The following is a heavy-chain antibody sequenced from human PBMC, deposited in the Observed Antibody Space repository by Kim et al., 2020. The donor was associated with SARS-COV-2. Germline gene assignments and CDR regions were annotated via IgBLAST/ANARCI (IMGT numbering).Heavy chain of an antibody. CDR3: ARGGATYYYGSGSYYYFDY. J-gene: IGHJ4*02. D-gene: IGHD3-10*01. V-gene: IGHV1-2*04. CDR1: GYTFTGYY. Sequence: ASVNVSCKASGYTFTGYYMHWVRQAPGQGREWMGWINPNSGGTNYAQKFQGWVTMTRDTSISTAYMELSRLRSDDTAVYYCARGGATYYYGSGSYYYFDYWGQGTLVTVSS. CDR2: INPNSGGT.